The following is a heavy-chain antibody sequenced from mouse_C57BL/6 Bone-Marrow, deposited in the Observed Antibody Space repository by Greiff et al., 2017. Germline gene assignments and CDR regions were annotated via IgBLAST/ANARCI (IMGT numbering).Heavy chain of an antibody. CDR1: GYTFTSYW. CDR3: ARPYYSNYCYFDV. Sequence: VQLQQPGAELVKPGASVKMSCKASGYTFTSYWITWVKQRPGQGLEWLGDIYPGSGSTNYNEKFKSKATLTVDTSSSTAYMQLSSLTSEDSAVYYCARPYYSNYCYFDVWGTGTTVTVSS. CDR2: IYPGSGST. D-gene: IGHD2-5*01. J-gene: IGHJ1*03. V-gene: IGHV1-55*01.